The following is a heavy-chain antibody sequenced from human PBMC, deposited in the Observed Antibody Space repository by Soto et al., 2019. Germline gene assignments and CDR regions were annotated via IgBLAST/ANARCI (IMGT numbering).Heavy chain of an antibody. CDR3: ASTPKAIFGVTTQHSYYYYGMDV. V-gene: IGHV3-23*01. Sequence: GGSLRLSCAASGFTFSSYAMSWVRQAPGKGLEWVSAISGSGGSTYYAGSGKGRYTISRDNTKNTLYLQMNSLRAEDTAVYSCASTPKAIFGVTTQHSYYYYGMDVWGQGTTVTVSS. CDR2: ISGSGGST. D-gene: IGHD3-3*01. J-gene: IGHJ6*02. CDR1: GFTFSSYA.